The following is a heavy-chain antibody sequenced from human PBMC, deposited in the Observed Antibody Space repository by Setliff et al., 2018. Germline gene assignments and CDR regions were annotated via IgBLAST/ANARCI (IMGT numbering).Heavy chain of an antibody. Sequence: SVKVSCKASGYILNSYGISWVRQAPGQGLEWMGGIIPMFRSGNYAQRFQGRVTITADESTRTAYMELSSVRFEDTAVYYCARDTRDRYDTSGHYLSLDYWGQGTLVTVSS. V-gene: IGHV1-69*13. J-gene: IGHJ4*02. CDR2: IIPMFRSG. D-gene: IGHD3-22*01. CDR1: GYILNSYG. CDR3: ARDTRDRYDTSGHYLSLDY.